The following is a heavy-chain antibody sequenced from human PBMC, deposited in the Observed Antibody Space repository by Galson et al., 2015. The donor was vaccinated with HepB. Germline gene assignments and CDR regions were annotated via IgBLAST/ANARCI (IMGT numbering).Heavy chain of an antibody. Sequence: SLRLSCAASGFTFSNAWMNWVRQAPGKGLEWVGRIKSKTDGGTTDYAAPVKGRFTISRDDSKNTLYLQMNSLKTEDTAVYYCTTPLGSDYYDSSGYYYWGQGTLVTVSS. CDR3: TTPLGSDYYDSSGYYY. V-gene: IGHV3-15*07. CDR2: IKSKTDGGTT. D-gene: IGHD3-22*01. CDR1: GFTFSNAW. J-gene: IGHJ4*02.